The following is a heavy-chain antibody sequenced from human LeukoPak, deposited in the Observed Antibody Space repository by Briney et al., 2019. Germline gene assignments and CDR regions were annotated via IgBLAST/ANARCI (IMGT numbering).Heavy chain of an antibody. J-gene: IGHJ4*02. V-gene: IGHV4-34*01. CDR3: TRMTAGHDY. CDR1: GVSFDDYY. D-gene: IGHD2-21*02. Sequence: PSETLSLTCAVSGVSFDDYYWSWVRQTPGKGLEWIGEINHSGYTNDSPSLKSRVTLSIDTSRKQFSLTLRSVTVADTGIYYCTRMTAGHDYWGQGTLVTVSS. CDR2: INHSGYT.